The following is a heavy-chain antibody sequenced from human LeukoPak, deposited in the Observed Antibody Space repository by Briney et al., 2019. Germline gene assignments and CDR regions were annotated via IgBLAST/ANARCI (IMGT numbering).Heavy chain of an antibody. V-gene: IGHV4-34*01. J-gene: IGHJ4*02. Sequence: SETLSLTCTVSGGSINSYYWSWIRQTPGKGLEWIGEIDHSGTTNYNPSLKSRVTISLDTSKNQFSLKVTSVTAADTAVYYCARSGTYQYSSTSDYWGQGTLVTVSS. CDR1: GGSINSYY. CDR2: IDHSGTT. CDR3: ARSGTYQYSSTSDY. D-gene: IGHD3-10*01.